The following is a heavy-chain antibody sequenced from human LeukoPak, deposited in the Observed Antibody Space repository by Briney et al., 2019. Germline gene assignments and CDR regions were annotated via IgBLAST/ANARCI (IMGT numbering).Heavy chain of an antibody. J-gene: IGHJ4*02. CDR1: VYTFTVDY. CDR2: INPNSGGT. V-gene: IGHV1-2*02. CDR3: ARGPSLWLSQMDY. Sequence: ASVKVSCKPSVYTFTVDYMRWVRPAPEQGVEWMGWINPNSGGTNYATLFQGRVDMTRETSMTTAYNELSRLGSDDTAVYYCARGPSLWLSQMDYWGEGTLVTVSS. D-gene: IGHD2-21*01.